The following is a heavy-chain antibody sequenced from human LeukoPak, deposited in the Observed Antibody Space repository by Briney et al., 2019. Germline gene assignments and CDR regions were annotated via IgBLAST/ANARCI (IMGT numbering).Heavy chain of an antibody. CDR1: GFTFSSYS. CDR3: AKRLYYGSGPLDI. V-gene: IGHV3-23*01. D-gene: IGHD3-10*01. J-gene: IGHJ3*02. Sequence: GGSLRRSCAASGFTFSSYSMNWVRQAPGKGLEWVSTLSDSGGSTYYADSVKGRFTISRDNSKNTLYLQMSSLRAEDTAIYFCAKRLYYGSGPLDIWGQGTMVTVSS. CDR2: LSDSGGST.